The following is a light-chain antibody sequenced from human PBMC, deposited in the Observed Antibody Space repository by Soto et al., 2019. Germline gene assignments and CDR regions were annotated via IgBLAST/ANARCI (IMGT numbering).Light chain of an antibody. V-gene: IGLV3-21*04. CDR3: QLWYRSCVHVV. Sequence: SYELTQPPSVSVAPGKTARITCGGNNIGSKSVHWYQQKPGQAPVLVISYDSDRPSGIPERFSGSNSGSTATLTISRVEAGDDADYYCQLWYRSCVHVVFGGGTKLTVL. CDR2: YDS. J-gene: IGLJ2*01. CDR1: NIGSKS.